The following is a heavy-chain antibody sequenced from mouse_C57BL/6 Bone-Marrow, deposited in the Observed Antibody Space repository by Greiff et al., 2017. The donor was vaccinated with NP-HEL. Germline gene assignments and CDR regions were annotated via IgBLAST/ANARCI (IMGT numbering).Heavy chain of an antibody. CDR1: GFSLTSYG. D-gene: IGHD1-1*01. CDR3: ARNDYYGSSYEYFDV. Sequence: VQLQQPGPGLVQPSQSLSITCTVSGFSLTSYGVHWVRQSPGKGLEWLGVIWSGGSTDYNAAFISRLSISKDNSKSQVFFKMNSLQADDTARYYCARNDYYGSSYEYFDVWGTGTTVTVSS. CDR2: IWSGGST. V-gene: IGHV2-2*01. J-gene: IGHJ1*03.